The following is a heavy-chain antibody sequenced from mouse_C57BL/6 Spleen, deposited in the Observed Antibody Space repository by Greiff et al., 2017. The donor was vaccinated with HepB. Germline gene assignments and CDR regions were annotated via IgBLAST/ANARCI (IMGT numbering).Heavy chain of an antibody. J-gene: IGHJ4*01. Sequence: QVQLQQSGAELVKPGASVKLSCRASGYTFTEYTIHWVKQRSGQGLEWIGWFYPGSGSIKYNENVKDKATLTADKASSTVYMELSRLASEDSAVYFCARHEGDYAMDYWGQGTSVTVSS. CDR2: FYPGSGSI. CDR1: GYTFTEYT. V-gene: IGHV1-62-2*01. CDR3: ARHEGDYAMDY.